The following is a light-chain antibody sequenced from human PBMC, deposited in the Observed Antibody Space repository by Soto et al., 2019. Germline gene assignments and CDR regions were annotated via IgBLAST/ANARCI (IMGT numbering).Light chain of an antibody. Sequence: EIVLTQSPGTLSLSPGDRATLSCRASQSVRSSYLAWYQQKPGQAPRLLIFDASTRATGIPARFSGSGSGTEFTLTISSLQSEDFAVYYCQQANDWPPTFGQGTRV. CDR3: QQANDWPPT. CDR2: DAS. CDR1: QSVRSSY. J-gene: IGKJ1*01. V-gene: IGKV3-15*01.